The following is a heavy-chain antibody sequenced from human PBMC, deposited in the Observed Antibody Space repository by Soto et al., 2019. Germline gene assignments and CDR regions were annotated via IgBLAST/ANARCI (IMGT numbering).Heavy chain of an antibody. CDR2: INTNSGGT. Sequence: QVQLVQSGAEVKKPGASVKVSCKASGYTFTDYYMHWVRQAPGQGLEWMGWINTNSGGTNYAQKCQGGVTMTRDTSISTAYMELSRLRSDDTAVYSCARAPHFWSGYSGEYGMDVWGQGTTVTVSS. CDR3: ARAPHFWSGYSGEYGMDV. CDR1: GYTFTDYY. V-gene: IGHV1-2*02. J-gene: IGHJ6*02. D-gene: IGHD3-3*01.